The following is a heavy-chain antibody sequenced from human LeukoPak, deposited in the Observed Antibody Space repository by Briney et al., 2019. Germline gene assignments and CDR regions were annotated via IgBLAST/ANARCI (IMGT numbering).Heavy chain of an antibody. CDR3: ARDNLDWFDP. V-gene: IGHV3-48*01. D-gene: IGHD1-20*01. CDR2: ISSSSSTI. J-gene: IGHJ5*02. CDR1: GFTFRSYS. Sequence: GGSLRLSYAASGFTFRSYSMNWVREAPVKGLEWVSYISSSSSTIYYADSVKGRFTISRDNAKNSLYLQMNSLRAEDTAVYYCARDNLDWFDPWGQGTLVTVSS.